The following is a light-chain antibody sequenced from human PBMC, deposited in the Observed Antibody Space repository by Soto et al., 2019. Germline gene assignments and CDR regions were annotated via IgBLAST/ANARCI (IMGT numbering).Light chain of an antibody. Sequence: ETVLTQSPATLSLSPGERAILSCRASQSLSTYLAWYQQKPGQAPRLLIYDAVNRATGIPARFSGSGSGTDFTLIIDSLEPEDFAVYYCQQRINWPLTFGGGTKVDIK. CDR1: QSLSTY. J-gene: IGKJ4*01. V-gene: IGKV3-11*01. CDR3: QQRINWPLT. CDR2: DAV.